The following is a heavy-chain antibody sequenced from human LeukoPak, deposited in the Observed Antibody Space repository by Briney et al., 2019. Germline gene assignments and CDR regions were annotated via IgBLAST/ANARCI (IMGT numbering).Heavy chain of an antibody. V-gene: IGHV3-74*01. CDR1: GFTFSSNW. D-gene: IGHD4-17*01. J-gene: IGHJ4*02. CDR3: ARAYLSTTARLDY. CDR2: INSDGSST. Sequence: GSLRLSCAASGFTFSSNWMHWVRQAPGKGLVWVSRINSDGSSTSYADSVKSRFTISRDNAKNTLYLQMNSLRAEDTAVYYCARAYLSTTARLDYWGQGILVTVSS.